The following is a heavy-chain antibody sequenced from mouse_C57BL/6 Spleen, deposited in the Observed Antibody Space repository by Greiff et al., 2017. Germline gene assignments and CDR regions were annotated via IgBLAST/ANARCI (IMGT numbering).Heavy chain of an antibody. Sequence: VQLQQPGAELVKPGASVKLSCKASGYTFTSYWMHWVKQRPGQGLEWIGMIHPNSGSTNYNEKFKSKATLTVDKSSSTAYMQLSSLTSEDSAVYYCARYDYGLWYFDVWGTGTTVTVSS. D-gene: IGHD2-4*01. CDR2: IHPNSGST. J-gene: IGHJ1*03. CDR3: ARYDYGLWYFDV. CDR1: GYTFTSYW. V-gene: IGHV1-64*01.